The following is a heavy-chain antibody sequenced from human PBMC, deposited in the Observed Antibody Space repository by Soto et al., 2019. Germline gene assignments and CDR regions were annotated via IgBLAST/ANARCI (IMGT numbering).Heavy chain of an antibody. Sequence: TLTCTVSGGSISNSDYFWAWMRQPPGKGLGWVGTISHTGSPRYNPSLKSRVTISVDTSQNQFSLRLPSVTAADTAVFYCASQLESTTYFDYWGRGTLVTVSS. CDR1: GGSISNSDYF. D-gene: IGHD1-1*01. V-gene: IGHV4-39*01. CDR2: ISHTGSP. J-gene: IGHJ4*02. CDR3: ASQLESTTYFDY.